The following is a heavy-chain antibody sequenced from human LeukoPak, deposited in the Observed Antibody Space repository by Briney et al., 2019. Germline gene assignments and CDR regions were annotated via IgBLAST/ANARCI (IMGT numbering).Heavy chain of an antibody. CDR3: AKKGLTNALSGWFDP. J-gene: IGHJ5*02. CDR2: ISSSSSYI. Sequence: GGSLRLSCAASGFTFSSYSMNWVRQAAGKGLEWVSSISSSSSYIYYADSVKGRFTISRDNAKNSLYLQMNSPRAEDTAVYYCAKKGLTNALSGWFDPWGQGTLVTVSS. CDR1: GFTFSSYS. D-gene: IGHD2/OR15-2a*01. V-gene: IGHV3-21*01.